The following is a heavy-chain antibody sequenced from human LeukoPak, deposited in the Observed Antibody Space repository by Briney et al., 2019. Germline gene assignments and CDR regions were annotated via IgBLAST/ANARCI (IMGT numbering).Heavy chain of an antibody. D-gene: IGHD6-13*01. J-gene: IGHJ6*04. CDR2: ISSSSSYI. CDR1: GFTFSSYS. Sequence: GGSLRLSCAASGFTFSSYSMNWVRQAPGKGLEWVSSISSSSSYIYYADSVKGRFTISRDNSKNTLYLQMNSLRAEDTAVYYCARAYSSSWYNGMDVWGKGTTVTVSS. V-gene: IGHV3-21*01. CDR3: ARAYSSSWYNGMDV.